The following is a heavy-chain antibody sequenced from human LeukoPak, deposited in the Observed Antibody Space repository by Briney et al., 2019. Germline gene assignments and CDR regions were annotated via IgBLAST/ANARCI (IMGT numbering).Heavy chain of an antibody. CDR3: ARPLQGIVGATGFDY. J-gene: IGHJ4*02. CDR2: IYPSDADN. CDR1: EYSFATYW. Sequence: HGESLKISCQGSEYSFATYWIAWLRQMPGKGLEWMGIIYPSDADNRYSPSFQGQVTSSADKSIKTAYLQWSSLKASDTAMYYCARPLQGIVGATGFDYWGQGTLVTVSS. D-gene: IGHD1-26*01. V-gene: IGHV5-51*01.